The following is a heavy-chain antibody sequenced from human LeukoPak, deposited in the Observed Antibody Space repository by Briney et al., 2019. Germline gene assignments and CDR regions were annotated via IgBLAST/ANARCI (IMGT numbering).Heavy chain of an antibody. CDR1: GFTFSSYG. D-gene: IGHD6-19*01. CDR2: IRYDGSNK. V-gene: IGHV3-30*02. CDR3: AKDPTVAGPGDNWFDP. Sequence: GGSLRLSCAASGFTFSSYGMHWVRQAPGKGLEWVAFIRYDGSNKYYADSVKGRFTISRDNSENTLYLQMNSLRAEDTAVYYCAKDPTVAGPGDNWFDPWGQGTLVTVSS. J-gene: IGHJ5*02.